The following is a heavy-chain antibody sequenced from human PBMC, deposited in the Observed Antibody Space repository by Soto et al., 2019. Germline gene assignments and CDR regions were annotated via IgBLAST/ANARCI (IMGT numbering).Heavy chain of an antibody. V-gene: IGHV1-18*04. J-gene: IGHJ5*02. CDR1: GYNFTNYH. D-gene: IGHD2-2*01. Sequence: ASVKVSCKASGYNFTNYHIHWVRQAPGQGLEWMGWISSYTGNTYYQHSANTEYAQKFQGRVSLTTDTSTTTAYLELRGLRSDDTAVYYCARDGDIVVVPAAIGRGGRNWFDPWGQGTLVTVSS. CDR3: ARDGDIVVVPAAIGRGGRNWFDP. CDR2: ISSYTGNTYYQHSANT.